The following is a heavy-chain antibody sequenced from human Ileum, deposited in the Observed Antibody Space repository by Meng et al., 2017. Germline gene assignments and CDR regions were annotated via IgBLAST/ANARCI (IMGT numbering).Heavy chain of an antibody. D-gene: IGHD4-17*01. J-gene: IGHJ4*02. CDR2: MNTDKGNT. CDR1: GYTFTTNG. V-gene: IGHV1-18*01. Sequence: QVQRVQSGAEVKKPGASVKVSCKASGYTFTTNGIRGVRQAPGQGLEWMGRMNTDKGNTNYAQKFQSRVTMTRDTSTSTAYMELRSLRSDDTAVYYCAREGDYNGGDYWGQGTLVTVSS. CDR3: AREGDYNGGDY.